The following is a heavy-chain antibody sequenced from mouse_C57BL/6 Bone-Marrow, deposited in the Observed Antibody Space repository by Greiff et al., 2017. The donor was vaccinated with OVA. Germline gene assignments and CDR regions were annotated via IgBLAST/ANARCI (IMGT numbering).Heavy chain of an antibody. D-gene: IGHD1-3*01. Sequence: QVQLQQSGAELMKPGASVKLSCKATGYTFTGYWIEWVKQRPGHGLEWIGEILPGSGCTNYNQKFKGKATFTADTSSNTAYMQLSSLTTEDSAIDYCATDDGYNNVDYWGQGTTLTVSS. CDR1: GYTFTGYW. V-gene: IGHV1-9*01. J-gene: IGHJ2*01. CDR2: ILPGSGCT. CDR3: ATDDGYNNVDY.